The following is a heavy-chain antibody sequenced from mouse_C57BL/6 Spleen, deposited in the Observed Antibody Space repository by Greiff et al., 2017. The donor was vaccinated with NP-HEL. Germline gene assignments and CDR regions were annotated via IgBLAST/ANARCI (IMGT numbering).Heavy chain of an antibody. J-gene: IGHJ1*03. D-gene: IGHD2-4*01. CDR2: INYDGSST. CDR3: ARADDYDWYFDV. V-gene: IGHV5-16*01. CDR1: GFTFSDYY. Sequence: EVHLVESEGGLVQPGSSMKLSCTASGFTFSDYYMAWVRQVPEKGLEWVANINYDGSSTYYLDSLKSRFIISRDNAKNILYLQMSSLKSEDTATYYCARADDYDWYFDVWGTGTTVTVSS.